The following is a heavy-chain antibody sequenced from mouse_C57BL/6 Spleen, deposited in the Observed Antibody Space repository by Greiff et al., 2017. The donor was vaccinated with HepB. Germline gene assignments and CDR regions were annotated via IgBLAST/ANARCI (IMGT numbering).Heavy chain of an antibody. Sequence: VQLQQSGPELVKPGASVKISCKASGYSFTGYYMNWVKQSPEKSLEWIGEINPSTGGTTYNQKFKAKATLTVDKSSSTAYMQLKSLTSEDSAVYYCARSPYTYYYGSSYLYAMDYWGQGTSVTVSS. J-gene: IGHJ4*01. CDR2: INPSTGGT. V-gene: IGHV1-42*01. D-gene: IGHD1-1*01. CDR3: ARSPYTYYYGSSYLYAMDY. CDR1: GYSFTGYY.